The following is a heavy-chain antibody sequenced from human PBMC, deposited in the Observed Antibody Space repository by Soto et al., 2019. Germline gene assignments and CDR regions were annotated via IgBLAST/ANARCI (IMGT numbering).Heavy chain of an antibody. J-gene: IGHJ4*02. D-gene: IGHD3-22*01. CDR2: IYTGDTT. CDR1: GFTVSSNY. V-gene: IGHV3-53*01. CDR3: AREAYYSSGYYQYYFDY. Sequence: GGSLRLSCAASGFTVSSNYISWVRQAPGKGLEWVSVIYTGDTTDYADSVKGRFTISRDNSKNTVYLQMNSLRADDTAVYYCAREAYYSSGYYQYYFDYWGQGTLVTVSS.